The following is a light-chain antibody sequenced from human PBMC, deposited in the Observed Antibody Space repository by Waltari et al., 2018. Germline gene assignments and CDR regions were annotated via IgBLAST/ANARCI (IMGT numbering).Light chain of an antibody. CDR2: AAS. J-gene: IGKJ1*01. CDR1: LGISSY. V-gene: IGKV1-9*01. CDR3: LQVINYPRT. Sequence: DIQLTQSPSFLSASVGDRVTITCRASLGISSYLAWYQQKPGKAPKLLISAASTLQSGVPSRFSGSGSGTPFPLTISSLQPEDFATYYCLQVINYPRTFGQGTKVEIK.